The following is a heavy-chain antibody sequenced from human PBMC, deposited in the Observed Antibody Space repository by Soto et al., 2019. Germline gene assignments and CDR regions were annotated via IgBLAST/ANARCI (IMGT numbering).Heavy chain of an antibody. D-gene: IGHD3-22*01. CDR2: IIPIFGTA. J-gene: IGHJ5*02. Sequence: QVQLVQSGAEVKELGSSVKVSCKASGGTFSSYAISWVRQAPGQGLEWMGEIIPIFGTANYAQKFQGRVTITADESTSTAYMELSSLRSEDTAVYYCARDRGPSSGYYPYWFDPWGQGTLVSVSS. CDR1: GGTFSSYA. CDR3: ARDRGPSSGYYPYWFDP. V-gene: IGHV1-69*12.